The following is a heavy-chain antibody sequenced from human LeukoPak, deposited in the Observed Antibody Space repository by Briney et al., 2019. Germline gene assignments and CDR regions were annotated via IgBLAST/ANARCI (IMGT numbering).Heavy chain of an antibody. Sequence: GGSLRLSCAASGFTFSSYWMHWVRQAPGKGLVWVSRINSDGSSTSYADSVKGRFTISRDNAKNTLYLQMNSLRAEDTAVYYCARADYWLPIDYWGQGTLVTVSS. CDR3: ARADYWLPIDY. V-gene: IGHV3-74*01. D-gene: IGHD3-9*01. J-gene: IGHJ4*02. CDR2: INSDGSST. CDR1: GFTFSSYW.